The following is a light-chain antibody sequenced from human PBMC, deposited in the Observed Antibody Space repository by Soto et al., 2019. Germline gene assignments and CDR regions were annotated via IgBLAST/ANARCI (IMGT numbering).Light chain of an antibody. J-gene: IGKJ1*01. V-gene: IGKV3-15*01. CDR1: QSVSSK. Sequence: ETVMTQSPATLSVSPGERATLSCRASQSVSSKLAWYQQKPGQAPRLLMYGASTRATGIPARFSGSGSGTEFTLTISSLQSEDVSVYYYQQYNNWPPWTFGQGTKVEIK. CDR2: GAS. CDR3: QQYNNWPPWT.